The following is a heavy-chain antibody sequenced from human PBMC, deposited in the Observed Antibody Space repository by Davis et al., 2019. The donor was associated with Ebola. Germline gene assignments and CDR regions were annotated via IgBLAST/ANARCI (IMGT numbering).Heavy chain of an antibody. J-gene: IGHJ3*02. CDR1: GFPITRYW. CDR2: IKQDGSEK. V-gene: IGHV3-7*03. Sequence: GGSLRLSCAVSGFPITRYWTHWVRQAPGKGLVWVANIKQDGSEKFYVDSVKGRFTMSRDNAKNSLYLQMNSLRAEDTAVYYCARGDYYDSSFADAFDIWGQGTMVTVSS. D-gene: IGHD3-22*01. CDR3: ARGDYYDSSFADAFDI.